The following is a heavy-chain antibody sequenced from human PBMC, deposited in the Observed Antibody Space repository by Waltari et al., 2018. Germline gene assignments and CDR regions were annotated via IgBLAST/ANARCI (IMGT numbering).Heavy chain of an antibody. D-gene: IGHD2-2*01. V-gene: IGHV1-2*02. CDR2: INPNSGGT. CDR1: GYMFTNYY. CDR3: ARRKGYCTSSTCPPVQGYFGY. Sequence: QVQLVQSGAEVKKPGASVKIACKASGYMFTNYYMYWVRQAPGQGLEWLGWINPNSGGTNHAQNFQVRVTMTRDTSISTAYMELTRLRSDDTAVYFCARRKGYCTSSTCPPVQGYFGYWGQGTLVTVSS. J-gene: IGHJ4*02.